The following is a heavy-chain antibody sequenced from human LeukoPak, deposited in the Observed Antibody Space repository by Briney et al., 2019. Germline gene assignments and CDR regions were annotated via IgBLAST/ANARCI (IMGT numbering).Heavy chain of an antibody. Sequence: ASVKVSCKASGYTFTSYDINWVRQATGQGLECMGWMNPNSGNTGYAQKFQGRVTMTRNTSISTAYMELSSLRSEDTAVYYCAREVDILTVTYAFDIWGQGTMVTVSS. V-gene: IGHV1-8*01. CDR3: AREVDILTVTYAFDI. CDR1: GYTFTSYD. D-gene: IGHD3-9*01. J-gene: IGHJ3*02. CDR2: MNPNSGNT.